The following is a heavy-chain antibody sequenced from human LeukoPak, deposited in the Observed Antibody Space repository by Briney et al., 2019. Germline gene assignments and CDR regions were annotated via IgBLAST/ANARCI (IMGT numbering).Heavy chain of an antibody. J-gene: IGHJ4*02. CDR2: INPGGGST. Sequence: ASVKVSCKASGYTFTSYYMHWVRQAPGQGLEWMGIINPGGGSTSYAQKFQGRVTMTRDTSTSTVYMELSSLRSEDTAVYYCARVDTAMDAFDYWGQGTLVTVSS. D-gene: IGHD5-18*01. V-gene: IGHV1-46*01. CDR1: GYTFTSYY. CDR3: ARVDTAMDAFDY.